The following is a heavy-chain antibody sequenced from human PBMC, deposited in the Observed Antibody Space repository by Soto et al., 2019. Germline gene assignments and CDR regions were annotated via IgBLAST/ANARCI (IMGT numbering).Heavy chain of an antibody. CDR1: GGSIRSTSYY. V-gene: IGHV4-39*01. CDR3: ARHRVTALGYSFDH. CDR2: IYYSGIT. Sequence: PSETLSLTCTVSGGSIRSTSYYWGWIRQPPGKGLEWIGSIYYSGITYYNPSLKSRVTISVDTSKTQFSLNLSSVTAADTAVYYCARHRVTALGYSFDHWGPGTLVTVSS. D-gene: IGHD2-21*02. J-gene: IGHJ4*02.